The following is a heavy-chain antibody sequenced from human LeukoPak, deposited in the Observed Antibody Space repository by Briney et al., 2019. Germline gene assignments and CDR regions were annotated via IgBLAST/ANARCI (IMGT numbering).Heavy chain of an antibody. CDR3: AGSKHMTTGDY. CDR1: GFTFSSYS. J-gene: IGHJ4*02. CDR2: ISSSSSYI. V-gene: IGHV3-21*01. D-gene: IGHD4-17*01. Sequence: EGSLRLSCAASGFTFSSYSMNWVRQAPGKGLEWVSSISSSSSYIYYADSVKGRFTISRDNAKNSLYLQMNSLRAEDTAVYYCAGSKHMTTGDYWGQGTLVTVSS.